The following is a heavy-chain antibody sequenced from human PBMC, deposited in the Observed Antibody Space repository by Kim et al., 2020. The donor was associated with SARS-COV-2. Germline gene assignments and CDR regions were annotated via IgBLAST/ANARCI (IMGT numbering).Heavy chain of an antibody. Sequence: YANSVKGRFTISRDNSKNTLYLQMGSLRAEDMAVYYCARDLRFLEWLLAYWGQGTLVTVSS. CDR3: ARDLRFLEWLLAY. J-gene: IGHJ4*02. V-gene: IGHV3-64*01. D-gene: IGHD3-3*01.